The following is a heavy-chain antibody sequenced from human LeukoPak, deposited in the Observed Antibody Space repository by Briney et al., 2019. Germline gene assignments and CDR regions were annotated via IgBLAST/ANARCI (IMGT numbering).Heavy chain of an antibody. CDR3: ASFSLEWFTFDY. V-gene: IGHV3-21*04. CDR2: ISSTASYI. CDR1: GFTFSSYS. Sequence: PGGSLRLSCVVSGFTFSSYSMNWVRQAPGKGLEWVSSISSTASYIYYADSVKGRFTISRDNSKNTLYLQMNSLRVEDTAVYYCASFSLEWFTFDYWGQGTLVTVSS. D-gene: IGHD3-3*01. J-gene: IGHJ4*02.